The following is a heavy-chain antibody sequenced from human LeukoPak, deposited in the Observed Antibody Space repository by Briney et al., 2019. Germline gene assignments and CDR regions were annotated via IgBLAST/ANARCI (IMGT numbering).Heavy chain of an antibody. D-gene: IGHD6-13*01. CDR1: GFTFSDYY. CDR2: ISSSGSTI. CDR3: ARGRTGDSSSWQPFDY. J-gene: IGHJ4*02. Sequence: GGSLRLSCAASGFTFSDYYMSWIRQAPGKGLEWVSYISSSGSTIYYADSVKGRFTISRDNAKNSLYLQMNSLRAEDTAVYYCARGRTGDSSSWQPFDYWGQGNLVTVSS. V-gene: IGHV3-11*01.